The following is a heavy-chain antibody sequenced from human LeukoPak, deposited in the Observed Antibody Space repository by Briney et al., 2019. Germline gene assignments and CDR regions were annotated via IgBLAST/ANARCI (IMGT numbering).Heavy chain of an antibody. CDR3: ARLSLHCSGGSCYRGAFDS. CDR2: VYYSGVT. Sequence: SETLPLTCTVSGGSTGSDYWSWIRQPPGKGLEWIAYVYYSGVTSYNPSLKSRVAISIDTSKNQFSLNLSSVTAADTAVYYCARLSLHCSGGSCYRGAFDSWGLGTLVTVSS. CDR1: GGSTGSDY. V-gene: IGHV4-59*08. J-gene: IGHJ4*02. D-gene: IGHD2-15*01.